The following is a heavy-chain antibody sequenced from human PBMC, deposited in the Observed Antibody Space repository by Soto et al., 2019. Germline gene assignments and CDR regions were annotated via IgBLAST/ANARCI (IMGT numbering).Heavy chain of an antibody. CDR2: ISAYNGNT. CDR1: GYTFTSYG. V-gene: IGHV1-18*01. Sequence: GASVKVSCKASGYTFTSYGISWVRQTPGQGLEWMGWISAYNGNTNYAQKLQGRVTMTTDTSTSTAYMELRSLRSDDTAVYYCARDAITGMANRETSYSYFCMDVWGHGITVTVSS. CDR3: ARDAITGMANRETSYSYFCMDV. D-gene: IGHD1-1*01. J-gene: IGHJ6*02.